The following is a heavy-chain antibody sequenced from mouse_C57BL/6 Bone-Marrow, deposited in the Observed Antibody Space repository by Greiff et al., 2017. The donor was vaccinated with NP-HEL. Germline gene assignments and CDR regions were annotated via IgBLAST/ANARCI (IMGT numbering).Heavy chain of an antibody. CDR1: GFTFSDYY. Sequence: DVMLVESGGGLVQPGGSLKLSCAASGFTFSDYYMYWVRQTPEKRLEWVAYISNGGGSTYYPDTVKGRFTISRDNAKNTLYLQMSRLKSEDTAMYYCARQLHYYAMDYWGQGTSVTVSS. CDR2: ISNGGGST. J-gene: IGHJ4*01. V-gene: IGHV5-12*01. CDR3: ARQLHYYAMDY.